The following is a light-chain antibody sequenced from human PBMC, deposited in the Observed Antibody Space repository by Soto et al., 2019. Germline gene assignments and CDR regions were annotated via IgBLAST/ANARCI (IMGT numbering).Light chain of an antibody. CDR3: QQYNTWPWT. CDR2: KAS. J-gene: IGKJ1*01. V-gene: IGKV1-5*03. CDR1: QSISSW. Sequence: DIQMTQSPSTLSASVGDRVTITCRASQSISSWLAWYQQKPGKAPKLLIYKASTLKSGVPSRFSGSGSGTEFTLSISSLQSDDFAVYYCQQYNTWPWTFGQGTKVDIK.